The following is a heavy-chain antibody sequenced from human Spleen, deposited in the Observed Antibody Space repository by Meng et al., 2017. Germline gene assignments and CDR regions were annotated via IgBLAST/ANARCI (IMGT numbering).Heavy chain of an antibody. CDR1: GGSISTSGYY. CDR2: IGHSGFT. V-gene: IGHV4-39*01. Sequence: QPQLQESGPGLVKPSEALSLTCSVSGGSISTSGYYWGWIRQPPGKGLEWIGSIGHSGFTYYTPSLKSRVTVSIDTSESQFSLKLTSVTAADTAVYFCVRSSAWVRTGFDPWGQGTLVTVSS. D-gene: IGHD3-22*01. CDR3: VRSSAWVRTGFDP. J-gene: IGHJ5*02.